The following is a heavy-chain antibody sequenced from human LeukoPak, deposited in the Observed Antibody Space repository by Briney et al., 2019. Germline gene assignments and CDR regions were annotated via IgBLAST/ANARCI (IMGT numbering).Heavy chain of an antibody. Sequence: GGSLRLSCAVSGFTFNTYAMSWVRQAPGKGLEWVSAISGSGTRGYYADSVKRRLTISRDNSKNTLYLQMNSLRAEDTAVYYCAKDFGYSYGWIDCWGQGTLVSVSS. J-gene: IGHJ4*02. CDR3: AKDFGYSYGWIDC. D-gene: IGHD5-18*01. CDR1: GFTFNTYA. CDR2: ISGSGTRG. V-gene: IGHV3-23*01.